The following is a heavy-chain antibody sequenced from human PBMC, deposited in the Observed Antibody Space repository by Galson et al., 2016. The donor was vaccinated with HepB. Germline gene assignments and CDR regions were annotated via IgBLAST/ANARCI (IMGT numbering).Heavy chain of an antibody. CDR1: GFTFSRYA. CDR2: ISGSGAST. V-gene: IGHV3-23*01. Sequence: SLRLSCAASGFTFSRYAMTWVRLAPGKGLEWVSVISGSGASTLYADSVKGRFTISRDNSKNTVDLQMNILGVEDTAVYYCATTVGNWAGDCSPWTIYFYYGMDVWGRGTTVTVSS. CDR3: ATTVGNWAGDCSPWTIYFYYGMDV. J-gene: IGHJ6*02. D-gene: IGHD2-21*02.